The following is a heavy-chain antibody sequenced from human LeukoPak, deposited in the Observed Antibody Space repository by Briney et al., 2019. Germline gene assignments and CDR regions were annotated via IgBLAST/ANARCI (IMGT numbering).Heavy chain of an antibody. D-gene: IGHD1-1*01. CDR1: GFTLSTNV. CDR3: AKLEENHFDY. V-gene: IGHV3-23*01. Sequence: PGGSLRLSCAASGFTLSTNVMTWVRQAPGKGLEWVSVISGSGGSTYYADSAKGRFAISRDISKSTLYLQMNSLRAEDTAVYYCAKLEENHFDYWGQGTLVTVSS. J-gene: IGHJ4*02. CDR2: ISGSGGST.